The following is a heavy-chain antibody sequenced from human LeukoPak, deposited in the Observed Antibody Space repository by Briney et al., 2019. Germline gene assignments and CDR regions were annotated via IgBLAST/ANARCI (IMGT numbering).Heavy chain of an antibody. Sequence: GGSLRLSCAASGFTFSTYTMNWVRQAPGKGLEWVSSITSSSSYIYYADSVKDRFTISRDNAKNSLYLQMNSLRVEDTAVYYCARHVVAVGFDYWGQGTLVTVSS. CDR1: GFTFSTYT. CDR3: ARHVVAVGFDY. CDR2: ITSSSSYI. V-gene: IGHV3-21*01. D-gene: IGHD3-22*01. J-gene: IGHJ4*02.